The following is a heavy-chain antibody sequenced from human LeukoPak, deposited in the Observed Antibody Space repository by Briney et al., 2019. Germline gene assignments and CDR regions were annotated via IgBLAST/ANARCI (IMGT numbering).Heavy chain of an antibody. Sequence: GGSLRLSCAASGFTFSNYWMHWVRQAPGKGLVWLSRINSDGSSTTYADSVKGRFTISRDNAKNTLFLQMNSLRAEDTAVYYCARDEGATEFDYWGQGTLVTVSS. J-gene: IGHJ4*02. V-gene: IGHV3-74*03. CDR3: ARDEGATEFDY. CDR1: GFTFSNYW. CDR2: INSDGSST. D-gene: IGHD1-26*01.